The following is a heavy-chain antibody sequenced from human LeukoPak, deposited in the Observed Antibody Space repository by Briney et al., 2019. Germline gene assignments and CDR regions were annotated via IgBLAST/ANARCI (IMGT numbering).Heavy chain of an antibody. Sequence: SETLSLTCNVSGGSISTSRYQWGWIRQPPGKGLEWIGNIFYRGSTYYNPSLRSRVTISVDTSKNQFSLKLTSVTAADTTVYYCARDRWNDVPFDYWGQGTLVTVSS. CDR2: IFYRGST. D-gene: IGHD1-1*01. CDR1: GGSISTSRYQ. V-gene: IGHV4-39*07. CDR3: ARDRWNDVPFDY. J-gene: IGHJ4*02.